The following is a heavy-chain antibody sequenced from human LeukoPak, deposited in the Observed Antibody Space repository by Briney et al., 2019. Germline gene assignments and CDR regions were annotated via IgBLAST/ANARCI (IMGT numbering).Heavy chain of an antibody. D-gene: IGHD3-22*01. CDR2: INPNSGGT. J-gene: IGHJ1*01. V-gene: IGHV1-2*02. CDR1: GYTFTGYY. Sequence: GASVKVSCKASGYTFTGYYMHWVRQAPGQGLEWMGWINPNSGGTNYAQKFQGRVTMTRDTSISTAYMELSRLRSDDTAVYYCARSGMRYYDSSGYSPGDIWGQGTLVTVSS. CDR3: ARSGMRYYDSSGYSPGDI.